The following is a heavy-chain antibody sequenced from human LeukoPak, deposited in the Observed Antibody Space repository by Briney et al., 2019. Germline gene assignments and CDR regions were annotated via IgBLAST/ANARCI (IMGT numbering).Heavy chain of an antibody. D-gene: IGHD5-18*01. Sequence: MSSETLSLTCTVSGGSISSYYWSWIRQPPGKGLEWIGYIYYSGSTNYNPSLKSRVTISVDTSKNQFSLKLSSVTAADTAVYYCARKRGYSYGEFDYWGQGTLVTVSS. CDR3: ARKRGYSYGEFDY. CDR2: IYYSGST. J-gene: IGHJ4*02. V-gene: IGHV4-59*01. CDR1: GGSISSYY.